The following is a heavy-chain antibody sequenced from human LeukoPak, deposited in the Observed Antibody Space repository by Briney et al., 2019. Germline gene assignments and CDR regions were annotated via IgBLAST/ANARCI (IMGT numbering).Heavy chain of an antibody. J-gene: IGHJ4*02. D-gene: IGHD4-17*01. CDR2: ISSSSSYI. V-gene: IGHV3-21*01. Sequence: PGGSLRLSCAASGFTFSSYSMNWVRQAPGKGLEWVSSISSSSSYIYYADSVKGRFTISRDNAKNSLYLQMNSLRAEDTAVYYCARDRVKQTVTDYWGQGTLVTVSS. CDR1: GFTFSSYS. CDR3: ARDRVKQTVTDY.